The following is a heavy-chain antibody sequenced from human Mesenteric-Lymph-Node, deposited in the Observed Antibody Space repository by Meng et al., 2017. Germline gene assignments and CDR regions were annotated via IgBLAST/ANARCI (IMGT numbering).Heavy chain of an antibody. CDR2: IIHGGSP. Sequence: QVQLQQWGAGLLKPSETLSLTCAVNGGSLSGAYRNWIRQPPGKGLEWIGEIIHGGSPSYNPSLKSRVTISIDTSKNQLSLMLSSVTAADTAVYYCARRPTGIDYWGQGTLVTVSS. CDR1: GGSLSGAY. D-gene: IGHD2-8*02. V-gene: IGHV4-34*12. J-gene: IGHJ4*02. CDR3: ARRPTGIDY.